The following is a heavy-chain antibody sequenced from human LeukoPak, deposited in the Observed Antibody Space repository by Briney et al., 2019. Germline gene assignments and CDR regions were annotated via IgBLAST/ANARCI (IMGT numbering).Heavy chain of an antibody. CDR2: INPNSGGT. CDR1: GYTFTGYY. Sequence: ASVKVSCKASGYTFTGYYMHWVRQAPGQGLEWMGWINPNSGGTNYTQKFQGGVTMTRDTSISTAYMELSRLRSDDTAVYYCASRAAAGTGRSSYYYYGMDVWGQGTTVTVSS. J-gene: IGHJ6*02. D-gene: IGHD6-13*01. V-gene: IGHV1-2*02. CDR3: ASRAAAGTGRSSYYYYGMDV.